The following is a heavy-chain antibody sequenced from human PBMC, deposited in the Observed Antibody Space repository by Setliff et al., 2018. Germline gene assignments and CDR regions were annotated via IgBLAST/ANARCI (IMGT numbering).Heavy chain of an antibody. CDR2: VSHSGST. CDR3: RVWVDMIEVDS. CDR1: GGSFCNYY. Sequence: SETLSLTCAVYGGSFCNYYWSWIRQPPGKGLEWLGEVSHSGSTNYKPSLKGRVAMSVDTSKRQFSLKLTSVTAADTAVYYCRVWVDMIEVDSWAQGTLVTVSS. D-gene: IGHD3-22*01. V-gene: IGHV4-34*01. J-gene: IGHJ4*02.